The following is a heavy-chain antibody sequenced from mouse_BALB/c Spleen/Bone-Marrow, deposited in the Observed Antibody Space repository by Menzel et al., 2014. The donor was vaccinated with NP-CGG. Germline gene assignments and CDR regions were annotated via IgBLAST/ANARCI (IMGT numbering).Heavy chain of an antibody. Sequence: VQLQQSGPGLVSPSQSLSIPCTVSGFSLTSYGLHWVRQPPGKGLEWLGVIWAGGSTNYNSALMSRLSISKDNSKSQVFLKMNSLQTDDTAMYYCARDRGDYVFAYWGQGTLVTVSA. V-gene: IGHV2-9*02. CDR1: GFSLTSYG. D-gene: IGHD2-4*01. CDR3: ARDRGDYVFAY. J-gene: IGHJ3*01. CDR2: IWAGGST.